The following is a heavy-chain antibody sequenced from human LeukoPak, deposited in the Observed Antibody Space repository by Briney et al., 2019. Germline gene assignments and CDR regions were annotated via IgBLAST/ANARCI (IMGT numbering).Heavy chain of an antibody. CDR3: ARATSYDAYSKDDAFDI. CDR2: INSDGSST. Sequence: GGSLRLSCAASGFTFSSYWMHWVRQAPGEGLVWVSHINSDGSSTSYADSVKGRFTISRDSAKNTLYLQMNSLRAEDTAVYYCARATSYDAYSKDDAFDIWGQGTMVTVSS. D-gene: IGHD4-17*01. J-gene: IGHJ3*02. CDR1: GFTFSSYW. V-gene: IGHV3-74*01.